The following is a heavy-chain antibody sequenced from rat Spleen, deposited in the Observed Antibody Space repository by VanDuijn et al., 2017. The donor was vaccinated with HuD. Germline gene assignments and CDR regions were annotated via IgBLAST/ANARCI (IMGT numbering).Heavy chain of an antibody. J-gene: IGHJ2*01. Sequence: EVQLVESGGDLVQPGRSLKLSCVASGFSFTDYNMAWVRQAPTKDLQWVTSISTGGSTFYPDSVKGRFTISRDNAENIVHLQMNSLKSEDTATYYCARSDGTHYYLPFADWGQGVMVTVSS. D-gene: IGHD1-12*02. CDR3: ARSDGTHYYLPFAD. CDR2: ISTGGST. CDR1: GFSFTDYN. V-gene: IGHV5-25*01.